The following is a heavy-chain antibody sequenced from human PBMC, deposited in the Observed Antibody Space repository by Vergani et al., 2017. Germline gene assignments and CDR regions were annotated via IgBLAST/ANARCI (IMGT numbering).Heavy chain of an antibody. CDR3: AKYLGGCNSISCSYYMDV. D-gene: IGHD2/OR15-2a*01. CDR2: IWYDGSNK. CDR1: GFRFSSYG. V-gene: IGHV3-33*06. Sequence: QVQLVESGRGVVQPGRSLRLSCAASGFRFSSYGMNWVRQAPGKGLEWVAVIWYDGSNKYYADSVKGRFTISRDNSQNTVNLQMNSLRVDDTAVYYCAKYLGGCNSISCSYYMDVWGKGTTVTV. J-gene: IGHJ6*03.